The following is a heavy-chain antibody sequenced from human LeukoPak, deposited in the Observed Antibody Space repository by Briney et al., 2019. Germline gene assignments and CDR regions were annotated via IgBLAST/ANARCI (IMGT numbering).Heavy chain of an antibody. CDR1: GFTFSSYA. Sequence: PGGSLRLSCAASGFTFSSYAMSWVRQAPGKGLEWVSAISSNGGSTYYANSVKGRFTISRDNSKNTLYLQMGSLRAEDMAVYYCARAPVAGPYFDYWGQGTLVTVSS. V-gene: IGHV3-64*01. CDR3: ARAPVAGPYFDY. D-gene: IGHD6-19*01. CDR2: ISSNGGST. J-gene: IGHJ4*02.